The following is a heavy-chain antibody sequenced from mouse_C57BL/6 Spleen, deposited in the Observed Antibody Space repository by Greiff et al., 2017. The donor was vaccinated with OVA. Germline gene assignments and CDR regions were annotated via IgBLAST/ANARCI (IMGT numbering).Heavy chain of an antibody. CDR2: INPNNGGT. Sequence: LVEPGASVKISCKASGYTFTDYYMNWVKQSHGKSLEWIGDINPNNGGTSYNQKFKGKATLTVDKSSSTAYMELRSLTSEDSAVYYCARRGNFFDYWGQGTTLTVSS. CDR3: ARRGNFFDY. D-gene: IGHD2-14*01. V-gene: IGHV1-26*01. CDR1: GYTFTDYY. J-gene: IGHJ2*01.